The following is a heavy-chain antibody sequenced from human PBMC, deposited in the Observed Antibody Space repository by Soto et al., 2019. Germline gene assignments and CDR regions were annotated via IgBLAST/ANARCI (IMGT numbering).Heavy chain of an antibody. J-gene: IGHJ6*02. CDR1: GYSVTSYW. CDR2: IYPGDSDT. D-gene: IGHD5-12*01. CDR3: ARTTRDGYNPLYYGMDV. Sequence: GESLKISCKGSGYSVTSYWIGLVRQMPGKGLEWMGIIYPGDSDTRYSPSFQGQVTISADKSISTAYLQWSSLKASDTAMYYCARTTRDGYNPLYYGMDVWGQGTTVTVSS. V-gene: IGHV5-51*01.